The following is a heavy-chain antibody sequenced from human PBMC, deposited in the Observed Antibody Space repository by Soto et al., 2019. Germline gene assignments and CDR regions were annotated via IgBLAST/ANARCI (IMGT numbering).Heavy chain of an antibody. CDR1: LSSYA. J-gene: IGHJ6*02. V-gene: IGHV3-23*01. D-gene: IGHD3-16*01. CDR2: ISVSGGST. CDR3: SNGDLSGGGTIYGMDV. Sequence: PGGSLRLSCAVSLSSYAMTWVRQARGEGLEWVAGISVSGGSTNYAVSVKGRFTISRDNDKNTVYLQMNSLRAEDTAVYYCSNGDLSGGGTIYGMDVWGQGTTVTVSS.